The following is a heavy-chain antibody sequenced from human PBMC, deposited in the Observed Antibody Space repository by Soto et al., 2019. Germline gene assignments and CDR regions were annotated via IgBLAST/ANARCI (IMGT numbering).Heavy chain of an antibody. V-gene: IGHV1-18*01. J-gene: IGHJ6*03. D-gene: IGHD3-3*01. CDR2: ISAYNGNT. CDR3: ARVLDPLTYYDFWSGPNYYYYYMDV. Sequence: ASVKVSCKASGYTFTSYGISWVRQAPGQGLEWMGWISAYNGNTNYAQKLQGRVTMTTDTSTSTAYMELRSLRSDDTAVYYCARVLDPLTYYDFWSGPNYYYYYMDVWGKGTTVTVSS. CDR1: GYTFTSYG.